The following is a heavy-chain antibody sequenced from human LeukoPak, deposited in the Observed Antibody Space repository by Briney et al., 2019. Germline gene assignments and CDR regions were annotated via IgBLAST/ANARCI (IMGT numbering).Heavy chain of an antibody. V-gene: IGHV3-7*01. Sequence: GGSLRLSCAASGFTFSSYWMSWVRQAPGKGLEWVANIKQDGSEKYYVDSVKGRFTISRDNAKNALYLQMNSLRAEDTAVYYCARPVVAHGGYYFDYWGQGTLVTVSS. CDR3: ARPVVAHGGYYFDY. CDR1: GFTFSSYW. J-gene: IGHJ4*02. CDR2: IKQDGSEK. D-gene: IGHD2-15*01.